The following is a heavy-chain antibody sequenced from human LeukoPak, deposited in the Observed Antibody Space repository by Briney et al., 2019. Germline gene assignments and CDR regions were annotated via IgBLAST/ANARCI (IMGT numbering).Heavy chain of an antibody. D-gene: IGHD2-15*01. CDR3: ARGDIVVVVAATLGRRGMDV. V-gene: IGHV4-34*01. Sequence: PSETLSLTCAVYGGSFSGYYWSWIRQPPGKGLEWIGETNHSGSTNYNPSLKSRVTISVDTSKNQFSLKLSSVTAADTAVYYCARGDIVVVVAATLGRRGMDVWGQGTTVTVSS. J-gene: IGHJ6*02. CDR2: TNHSGST. CDR1: GGSFSGYY.